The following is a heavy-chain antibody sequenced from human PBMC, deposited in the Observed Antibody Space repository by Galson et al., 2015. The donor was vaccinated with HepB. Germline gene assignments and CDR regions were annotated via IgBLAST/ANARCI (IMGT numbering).Heavy chain of an antibody. CDR1: GGTLSSYA. V-gene: IGHV1-69*10. J-gene: IGHJ5*02. CDR2: IIPILGIA. CDR3: ARDREALAFDP. Sequence: SVKVSCKASGGTLSSYAISWVRQASGQGLEWMGGIIPILGIANYAQKCQGRVTITADKSTSTAYMELSSLRSEDTAVYYCARDREALAFDPWGQGTLVTVSS. D-gene: IGHD3-10*01.